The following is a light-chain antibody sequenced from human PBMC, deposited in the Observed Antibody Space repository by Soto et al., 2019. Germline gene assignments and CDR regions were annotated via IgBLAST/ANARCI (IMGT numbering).Light chain of an antibody. V-gene: IGKV1-5*01. Sequence: DIQMTQSPSTLSGSVGDRVTITCRASQSISNWLAWYQQKPGTAPKVLIYHASNLQSGVPSRFSGSGSGTDFTLTISSLQPEDVATYYCQKYNSALWTFGQGTKVDIK. CDR3: QKYNSALWT. CDR1: QSISNW. CDR2: HAS. J-gene: IGKJ1*01.